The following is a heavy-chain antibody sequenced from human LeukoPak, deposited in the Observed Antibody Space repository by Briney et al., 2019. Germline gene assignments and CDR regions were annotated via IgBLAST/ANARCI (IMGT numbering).Heavy chain of an antibody. D-gene: IGHD5-18*01. CDR2: INPNSGGT. V-gene: IGHV1-2*02. J-gene: IGHJ4*02. Sequence: GASVKVSCKASGYTFTGYYMHWVRQAPGQGLEWMGWINPNSGGTNYAQKFQGRVTMTRDTSISTAYMELSRLRSDDTAVYYCARGGQRGYSYGYNPYWGQGTLVTVSS. CDR1: GYTFTGYY. CDR3: ARGGQRGYSYGYNPY.